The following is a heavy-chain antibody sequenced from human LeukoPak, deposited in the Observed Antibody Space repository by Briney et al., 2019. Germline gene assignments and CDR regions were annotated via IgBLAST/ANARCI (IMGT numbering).Heavy chain of an antibody. V-gene: IGHV4-34*01. CDR3: ARRRYNWNPRLNDAFDI. CDR1: GGSFSGYY. Sequence: NTSETLSLTCAVYGGSFSGYYWSWIRQPPGKGLEWIGEINHSGSTNYNPSLKSRVTISVDTSKNQFSLKLSSVTAADTAVYYCARRRYNWNPRLNDAFDIWGQGTMVTVSS. J-gene: IGHJ3*02. CDR2: INHSGST. D-gene: IGHD1-1*01.